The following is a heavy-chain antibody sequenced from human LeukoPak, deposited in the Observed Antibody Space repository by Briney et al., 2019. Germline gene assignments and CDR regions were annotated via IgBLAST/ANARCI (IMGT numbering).Heavy chain of an antibody. D-gene: IGHD3-22*01. CDR1: DGAIAGYS. CDR2: IYYSGDT. Sequence: SETLSLTCTVSDGAIAGYSWSWIRQPPGKGLEWIGYIYYSGDTNYNPSLQSRVTVSVDTSKNQFSLKLTSVTAADTAVYYCARDSRSSGYHDYWGQGTLVTVSS. CDR3: ARDSRSSGYHDY. J-gene: IGHJ4*02. V-gene: IGHV4-59*12.